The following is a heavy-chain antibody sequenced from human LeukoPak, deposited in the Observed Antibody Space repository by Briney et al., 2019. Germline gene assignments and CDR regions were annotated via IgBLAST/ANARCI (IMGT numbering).Heavy chain of an antibody. V-gene: IGHV3-21*01. D-gene: IGHD2-2*01. CDR2: ISSSSSYI. J-gene: IGHJ5*02. Sequence: GGSLRLSCAASGFTFSSYSMNWVRQAPGKGLEWVSSISSSSSYIYYADSVKGRFTISRDNAKNSLYLQMSSLRAEDTAVYYCARDSVPAATKGINWFDPWGQGTLVTVSS. CDR3: ARDSVPAATKGINWFDP. CDR1: GFTFSSYS.